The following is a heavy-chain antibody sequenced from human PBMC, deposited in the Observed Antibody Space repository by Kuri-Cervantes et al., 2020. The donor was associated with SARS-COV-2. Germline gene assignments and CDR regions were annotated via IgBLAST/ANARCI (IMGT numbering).Heavy chain of an antibody. CDR1: GFGFSSYG. CDR3: ARDDTYYGSGSDP. J-gene: IGHJ5*02. V-gene: IGHV3-33*01. Sequence: GESLKISCAASGFGFSSYGMHWFRQPPGKGPEWVAVVWYDGSRKEYADSVKGRFTISRDNSKNLVFLQMNSLRVEDTAIYYCARDDTYYGSGSDPWGQGTPVTVSS. CDR2: VWYDGSRK. D-gene: IGHD3-10*01.